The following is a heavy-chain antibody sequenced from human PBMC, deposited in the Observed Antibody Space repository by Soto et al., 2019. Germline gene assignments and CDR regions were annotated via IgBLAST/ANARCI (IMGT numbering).Heavy chain of an antibody. V-gene: IGHV4-30-2*01. J-gene: IGHJ4*02. CDR2: IYHSGST. D-gene: IGHD4-17*01. CDR1: GGYISSGGYS. CDR3: ASGPIGDYTDGFDY. Sequence: SETLSLTCAVSGGYISSGGYSWSWIRQPPGKGLEWIGYIYHSGSTYYNPSLKSRVTISVDRSKNQFSLKLSSVTAADTAVYYCASGPIGDYTDGFDYWGQGTLVTVSS.